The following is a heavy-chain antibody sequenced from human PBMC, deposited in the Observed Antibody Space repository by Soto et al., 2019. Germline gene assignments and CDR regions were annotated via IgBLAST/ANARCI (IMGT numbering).Heavy chain of an antibody. CDR3: ARDVVRSTAGDS. CDR1: GGTFSTSS. J-gene: IGHJ4*02. V-gene: IGHV1-69*01. Sequence: QLQLVQSGTEVKEPGSSVKVSCKASGGTFSTSSFVWVRQGPGQGLEWMVGIIPIFTRTNFAQKFQGRVTFSADESTRPTYLELRSLTSEDTAIYYCARDVVRSTAGDSWGQGTLVTVSS. D-gene: IGHD2-15*01. CDR2: IIPIFTRT.